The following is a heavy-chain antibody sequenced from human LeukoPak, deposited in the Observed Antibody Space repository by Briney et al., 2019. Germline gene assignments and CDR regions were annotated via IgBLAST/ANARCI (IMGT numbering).Heavy chain of an antibody. CDR3: EKFLHTHIVVANYYFDY. Sequence: GSLRLSCAASVFTFSIYAMSGVRQAPGKGLQWGSSITSRRESTWYVDSVKGRFTLTRDNSQNTLYLAMHSMRAEDTAVYYCEKFLHTHIVVANYYFDYWGQGPLVPVSS. CDR1: VFTFSIYA. D-gene: IGHD2-21*01. J-gene: IGHJ4*02. CDR2: ITSRREST. V-gene: IGHV3-23*01.